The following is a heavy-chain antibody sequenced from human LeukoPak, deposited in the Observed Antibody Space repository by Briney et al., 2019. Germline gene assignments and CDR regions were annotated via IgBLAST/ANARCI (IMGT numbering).Heavy chain of an antibody. V-gene: IGHV1-8*01. J-gene: IGHJ3*02. CDR3: ARGGYSGYDLKDAFDI. CDR2: MNPNSGNT. CDR1: GYTFTSYD. D-gene: IGHD5-12*01. Sequence: ASVKVSCKASGYTFTSYDINWVRQATGQGLGWMGWMNPNSGNTGYAQKFQGRVTMTRNTSISTAYMELSSLRSEDTAVYYCARGGYSGYDLKDAFDIWGQGTMVTVSS.